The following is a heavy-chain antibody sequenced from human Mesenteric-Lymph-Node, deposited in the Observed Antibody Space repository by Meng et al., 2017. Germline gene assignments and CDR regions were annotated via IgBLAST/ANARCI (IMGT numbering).Heavy chain of an antibody. Sequence: VQLQQSGPGLVKPSQTPSLTCAISGDIGSSNSAAWHWIRQSPSRGLEWLGRTYYRSKWYHEYAVSVKSRITISPDTPKNQFSLQLNSMTPEDTAVYYCARGINGGCGDWGQGTLVTVSS. D-gene: IGHD4-23*01. V-gene: IGHV6-1*01. J-gene: IGHJ4*02. CDR1: GDIGSSNSAA. CDR2: TYYRSKWYH. CDR3: ARGINGGCGD.